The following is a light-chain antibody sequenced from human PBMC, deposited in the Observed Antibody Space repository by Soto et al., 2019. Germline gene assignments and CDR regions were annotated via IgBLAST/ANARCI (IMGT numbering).Light chain of an antibody. Sequence: EVVLTQSPDTLSLPPGERATLSCSASQSISSYLAWYQQKPGQAPSLLIYDASSRATGIPARFSCSGSGPAFALTISSLEHEDFAVYYCQQLTDWHPQWTVAKGTKVDIK. CDR2: DAS. J-gene: IGKJ1*01. CDR1: QSISSY. CDR3: QQLTDWHPQWT. V-gene: IGKV3-11*01.